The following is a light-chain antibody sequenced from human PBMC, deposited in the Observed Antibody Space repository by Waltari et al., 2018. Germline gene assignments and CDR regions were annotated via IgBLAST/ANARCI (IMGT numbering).Light chain of an antibody. CDR1: SNNIGSYA. Sequence: QSALTQEASVSGTVGQKVTLSCTGNSNNIGSYAVDWYQQISHGAPKIVMFGSSLPSGIPDRFSGSKSGTTAFLTISVLQPEDEADYYGSTWDYSLSAGVFGGGTKLTVL. CDR2: GSS. J-gene: IGLJ3*02. CDR3: STWDYSLSAGV. V-gene: IGLV1-44*01.